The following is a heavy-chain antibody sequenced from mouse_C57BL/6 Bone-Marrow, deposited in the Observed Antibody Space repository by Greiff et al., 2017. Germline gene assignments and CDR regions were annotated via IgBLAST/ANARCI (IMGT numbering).Heavy chain of an antibody. Sequence: QVHVKQSGPELVRPGVSVKLSCKGSGYTFTNYAMHWVKQSHAKSLEWIGVISTYCGDANYNQKFKDKATMTGDKSSSTAYMELARLTSADSAVYYCARGLYYNGGTSEYAYWGQGTLVTVSA. V-gene: IGHV1-67*01. CDR3: ARGLYYNGGTSEYAY. CDR1: GYTFTNYA. CDR2: ISTYCGDA. D-gene: IGHD1-3*01. J-gene: IGHJ3*01.